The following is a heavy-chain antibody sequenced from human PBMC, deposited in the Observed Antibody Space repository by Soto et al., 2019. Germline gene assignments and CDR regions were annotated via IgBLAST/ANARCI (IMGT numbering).Heavy chain of an antibody. CDR2: TYYRSRWCS. CDR3: ARSEEDSDYYYYGMDV. V-gene: IGHV6-1*01. D-gene: IGHD2-15*01. CDR1: GDTVSSNSVA. J-gene: IGHJ6*02. Sequence: SQTLSLTCVGSGDTVSSNSVAWNWVRQSPSRGLEWLGRTYYRSRWCSDYAVSVRSRIDINADTSKNQVSLQLNSVTPEDTAVYYCARSEEDSDYYYYGMDVWGQGTTVTVS.